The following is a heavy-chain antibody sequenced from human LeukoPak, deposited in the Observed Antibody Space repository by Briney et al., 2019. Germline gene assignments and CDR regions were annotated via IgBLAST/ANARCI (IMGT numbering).Heavy chain of an antibody. Sequence: QPGRSLRLSCAASGFTFRDFGMHWVRQAPGKGLEWVAIIWYDASNQYYEDSVKGRFTISRDNSKNTVFLQMNSPRAEDTAVYYCARGRSIRPYYFDLWGQGTLVTVSS. CDR3: ARGRSIRPYYFDL. CDR2: IWYDASNQ. CDR1: GFTFRDFG. J-gene: IGHJ4*02. D-gene: IGHD6-6*01. V-gene: IGHV3-33*01.